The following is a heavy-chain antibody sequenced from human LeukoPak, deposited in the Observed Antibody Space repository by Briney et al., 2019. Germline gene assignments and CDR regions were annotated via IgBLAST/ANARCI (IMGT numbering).Heavy chain of an antibody. Sequence: GGSLRLSCAASGFTFSSYAMHWVRQAPGKGLEYVSAISSNGGSTYYANSVKGRFTISRDNSKNTLYLQMGSLRAEDMAVYYCARAGSSSFQGRSRSDAFDIWGQGTMVTVSS. CDR2: ISSNGGST. D-gene: IGHD6-6*01. V-gene: IGHV3-64*01. CDR3: ARAGSSSFQGRSRSDAFDI. CDR1: GFTFSSYA. J-gene: IGHJ3*02.